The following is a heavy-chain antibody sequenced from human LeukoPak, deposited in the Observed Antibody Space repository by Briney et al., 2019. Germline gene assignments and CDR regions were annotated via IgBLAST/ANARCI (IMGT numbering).Heavy chain of an antibody. CDR2: INHSGST. CDR3: ARRRRGYSYGYYYYYYYMDV. Sequence: PSETLSLTCAVYGGSFSGYYWSWIRQPPGKGLEWIGEINHSGSTNYNPSLKSRVTISVDTSKNQFSLKLSSVTAADTAVYYCARRRRGYSYGYYYYYYYMDVWGQGTMVTVSS. J-gene: IGHJ6*03. D-gene: IGHD5-18*01. CDR1: GGSFSGYY. V-gene: IGHV4-34*01.